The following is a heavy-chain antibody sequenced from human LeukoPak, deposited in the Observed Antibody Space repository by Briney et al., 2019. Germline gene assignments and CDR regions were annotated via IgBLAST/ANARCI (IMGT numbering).Heavy chain of an antibody. V-gene: IGHV1-58*02. D-gene: IGHD5-24*01. CDR1: GFTFTSSV. CDR2: IVVGSGNT. CDR3: ARDLGRDGSTADY. J-gene: IGHJ4*02. Sequence: VASVTVSCKASGFTFTSSVMQWVRQARGQGLEWIGWIVVGSGNTNYAQKFQERVTITRDKSTSTAYMELSSLRSEDTAVYYCARDLGRDGSTADYWGQGTLVTVSS.